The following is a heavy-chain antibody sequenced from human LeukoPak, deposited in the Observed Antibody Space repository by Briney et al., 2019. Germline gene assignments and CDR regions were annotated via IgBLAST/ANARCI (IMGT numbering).Heavy chain of an antibody. J-gene: IGHJ3*02. Sequence: GGSLRLSCAASDIIVMSNYMTWVRQAPGKGLERVSVIYNDGSAYYADSVRGRFTISRDTSKNTVYLQMNSLRAEDTAVYYCAIRGGPGSLDAFDIWGQGTMVTVSS. V-gene: IGHV3-53*01. D-gene: IGHD1-14*01. CDR3: AIRGGPGSLDAFDI. CDR2: IYNDGSA. CDR1: DIIVMSNY.